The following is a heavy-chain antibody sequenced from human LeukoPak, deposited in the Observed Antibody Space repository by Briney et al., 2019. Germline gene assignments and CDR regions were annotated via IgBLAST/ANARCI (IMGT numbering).Heavy chain of an antibody. CDR3: AKYGNSGWVIDN. D-gene: IGHD6-19*01. Sequence: SETLSLTCTVSGGSIGNNYWTWLRQPPGKGLEYIGYIYYTGATNYNPSLKSRVTISVDTSKSQFSLKLSSVTAEDTAVYFCAKYGNSGWVIDNWGQGALVTVSS. CDR1: GGSIGNNY. CDR2: IYYTGAT. V-gene: IGHV4-59*08. J-gene: IGHJ4*02.